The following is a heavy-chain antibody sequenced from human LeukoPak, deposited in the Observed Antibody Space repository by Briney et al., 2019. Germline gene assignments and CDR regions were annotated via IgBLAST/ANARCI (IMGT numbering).Heavy chain of an antibody. CDR3: TSGYCSSTSCFDY. V-gene: IGHV3-73*01. CDR1: GFTFSGSA. CDR2: IRSKANSYAT. D-gene: IGHD2-2*03. Sequence: PGGSLRLSCAASGFTFSGSAMHWVRQASGKGLEWVGRIRSKANSYATAYAASVKGRFTISRDDSKNTAYLQMNSLKTEDTAVYYCTSGYCSSTSCFDYWGQGTLVTVSS. J-gene: IGHJ4*02.